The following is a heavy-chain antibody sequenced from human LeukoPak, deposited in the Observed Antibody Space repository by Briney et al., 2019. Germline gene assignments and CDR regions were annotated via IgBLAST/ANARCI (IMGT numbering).Heavy chain of an antibody. V-gene: IGHV3-30*03. CDR3: ATTSTVRGGVDI. CDR2: ISYDGSNK. CDR1: GFTFSSYG. J-gene: IGHJ3*02. D-gene: IGHD3-10*01. Sequence: PGRSLRLSCAASGFTFSSYGMHWVRQAPGKGLEWVAVISYDGSNKYYADSVKGRFTISRDNAKSSLYLQMNSLRTEDTAVYYCATTSTVRGGVDIWGQGTMVTVSS.